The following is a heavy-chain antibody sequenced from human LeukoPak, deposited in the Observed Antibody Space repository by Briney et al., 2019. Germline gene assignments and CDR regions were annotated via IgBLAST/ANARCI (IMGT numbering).Heavy chain of an antibody. Sequence: ASVKVSCKASGCTFSNYYIHWVRQAPGQGLEWMGILNPGGGSTSYAQKFQGRVTMTRDMSTSTVYMELSSLKSEDTAVYYCARVVGVWGSTFDYWGQGTLVTVSS. CDR1: GCTFSNYY. CDR2: LNPGGGST. J-gene: IGHJ4*02. V-gene: IGHV1-46*01. CDR3: ARVVGVWGSTFDY. D-gene: IGHD3-16*01.